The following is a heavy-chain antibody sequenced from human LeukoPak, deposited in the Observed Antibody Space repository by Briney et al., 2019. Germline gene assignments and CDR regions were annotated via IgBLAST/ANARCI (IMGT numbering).Heavy chain of an antibody. CDR1: GFTFSSYA. V-gene: IGHV3-30-3*01. D-gene: IGHD1-7*01. CDR3: ARPMNPYDWNFLDAFDI. CDR2: ISYDGSNK. J-gene: IGHJ3*02. Sequence: GGSLRLSCAASGFTFSSYAMSWVRQAPGKGLEWVAVISYDGSNKYHADSVKGRFTISRDNSKNTLYLQMNSLRAEDTAVYYCARPMNPYDWNFLDAFDIWGQGTMVTVSS.